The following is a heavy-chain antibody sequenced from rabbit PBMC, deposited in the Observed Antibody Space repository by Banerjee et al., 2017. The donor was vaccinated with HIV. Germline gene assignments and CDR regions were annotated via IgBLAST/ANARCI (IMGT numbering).Heavy chain of an antibody. CDR1: GFSFSHKYV. CDR2: INTSSDNT. J-gene: IGHJ4*01. V-gene: IGHV1S45*01. Sequence: QEQLVESGGGLVQPGRSLTLSCKASGFSFSHKYVVCWVRQAPGKGLEWIACINTSSDNTGYATWAKGRFTISKTSSTTVTLQMTSLTAADTATYFCARAVTNGRGNLNLWGPGTLVTVS. D-gene: IGHD1-1*01. CDR3: ARAVTNGRGNLNL.